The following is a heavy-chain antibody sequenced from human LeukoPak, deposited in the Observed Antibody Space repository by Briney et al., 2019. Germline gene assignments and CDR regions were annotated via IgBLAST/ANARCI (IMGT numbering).Heavy chain of an antibody. J-gene: IGHJ3*02. CDR2: ISYDGSNK. Sequence: PGRSLRLSCAASGFTFSSYAMHWVRQAPGKGLEWVAVISYDGSNKYYADSVKGRFTISRDNSKNTLYLQMNSLRAEDTAVYYCARDSNYDYGDYGDAFDIWGQGTMVTVSS. CDR1: GFTFSSYA. D-gene: IGHD4-17*01. V-gene: IGHV3-30-3*01. CDR3: ARDSNYDYGDYGDAFDI.